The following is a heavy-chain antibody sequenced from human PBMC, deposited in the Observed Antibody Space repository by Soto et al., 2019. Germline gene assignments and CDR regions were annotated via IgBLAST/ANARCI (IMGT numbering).Heavy chain of an antibody. CDR1: GGSISSYY. D-gene: IGHD3-10*01. CDR3: ARQGFGPLHGLVDV. V-gene: IGHV4-59*08. Sequence: QVQLQESGPGLVKPSETLSLSCTVSGGSISSYYWSWFRQSPGKRMEWIGYVHHSWGSSYNPSLQSRVAITRDTSKSQCSLKVTSVTATDTAVYYCARQGFGPLHGLVDVWGQGTTVTVSS. CDR2: VHHSWGS. J-gene: IGHJ6*02.